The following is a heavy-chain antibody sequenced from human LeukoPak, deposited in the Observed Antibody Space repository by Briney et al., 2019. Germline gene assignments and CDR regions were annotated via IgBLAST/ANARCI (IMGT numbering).Heavy chain of an antibody. Sequence: ASVKVSCKASGYTFTSYAMHWVRQAPGQRLEWMGWINAGNGNTKYSQKFQGRVTITRDTSASTAYMELSSLRSEDTAVYYCARGGSRGENWFDPWGQGTLVTVSS. V-gene: IGHV1-3*01. CDR2: INAGNGNT. J-gene: IGHJ5*02. D-gene: IGHD2-15*01. CDR3: ARGGSRGENWFDP. CDR1: GYTFTSYA.